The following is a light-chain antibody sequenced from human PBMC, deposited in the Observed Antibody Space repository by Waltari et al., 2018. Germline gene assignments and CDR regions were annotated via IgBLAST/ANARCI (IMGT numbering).Light chain of an antibody. J-gene: IGLJ2*01. Sequence: QSALTQPPPASGSPGQSVTISCTGTSRAVGGYHCFSCYHQHPGKAPTLLICDVIKRPPGVPDRFSGATTGDTAALTVSGLQAEDEADYYCSSYAGSNNFVVFGGGTKLTVL. CDR1: SRAVGGYHC. CDR2: DVI. V-gene: IGLV2-8*01. CDR3: SSYAGSNNFVV.